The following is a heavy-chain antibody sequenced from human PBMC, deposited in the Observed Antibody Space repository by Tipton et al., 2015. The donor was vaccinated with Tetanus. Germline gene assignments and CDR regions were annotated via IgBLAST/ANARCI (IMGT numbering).Heavy chain of an antibody. Sequence: LVKPTQTLSLTCAISGDSVSSNSAAWNWIRQSPSRGLEWLGRTYYRSKWYNDYAVSVKSRITINPDTSKNQFSLQLNSVTPEDTGVCYCARDTSNYPPWWGYSSGGGAFDIWGQGTMVTVSS. V-gene: IGHV6-1*01. D-gene: IGHD6-19*01. J-gene: IGHJ3*02. CDR3: ARDTSNYPPWWGYSSGGGAFDI. CDR1: GDSVSSNSAA. CDR2: TYYRSKWYN.